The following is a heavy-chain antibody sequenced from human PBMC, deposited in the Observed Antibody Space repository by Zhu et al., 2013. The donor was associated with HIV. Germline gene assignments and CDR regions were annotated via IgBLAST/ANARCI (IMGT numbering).Heavy chain of an antibody. D-gene: IGHD4-17*01. CDR1: GGTFSSYA. V-gene: IGHV1-69*06. Sequence: QVQLVQSGAEVKKPGSSVKVSCKASGGTFSSYAISWVRQAPGQGLEWMGGIIPIFGTANYAQKFQGRVTITADKSTSTAYMELSSLRSEDTAVYYCARSGDDYGDYRKAYKPSNWYFDLWGRGTLVTVSS. CDR3: ARSGDDYGDYRKAYKPSNWYFDL. J-gene: IGHJ2*01. CDR2: IIPIFGTA.